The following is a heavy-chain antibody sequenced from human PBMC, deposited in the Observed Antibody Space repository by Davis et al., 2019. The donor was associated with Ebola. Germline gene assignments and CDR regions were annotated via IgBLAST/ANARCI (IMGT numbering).Heavy chain of an antibody. CDR3: ATTQWLREFDN. V-gene: IGHV3-23*01. CDR2: VGGYDETP. CDR1: GFSFSNYA. J-gene: IGHJ4*02. Sequence: GGSLRLSCAASGFSFSNYAMTWIRQAPGKGLEWVSSVGGYDETPYYADSVKGRFTISRDFSKNILFLQMTSLRPDDTAVYYCATTQWLREFDNWGQGTLVTVSS. D-gene: IGHD6-19*01.